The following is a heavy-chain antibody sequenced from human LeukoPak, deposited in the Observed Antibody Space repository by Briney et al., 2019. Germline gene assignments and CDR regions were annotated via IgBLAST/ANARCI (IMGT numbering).Heavy chain of an antibody. CDR1: GYTFTSYG. J-gene: IGHJ4*02. CDR3: ARDRLPNEDIVVVPTE. V-gene: IGHV1-18*01. D-gene: IGHD2-2*01. CDR2: ISAYNGNT. Sequence: GASVKVSCKASGYTFTSYGISWVRQAPGQGLEWMGWISAYNGNTNYAQKLQGRVTMTTDTSTSTACMELRSLRSDDTAVYYCARDRLPNEDIVVVPTEWGQGTLVTVSS.